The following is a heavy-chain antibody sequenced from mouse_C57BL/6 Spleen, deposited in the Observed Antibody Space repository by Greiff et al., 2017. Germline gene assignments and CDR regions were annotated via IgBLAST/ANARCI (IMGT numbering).Heavy chain of an antibody. V-gene: IGHV5-16*01. Sequence: EVKLVESEGGLVQPGSSMKLSCTASGFTFSDYYMAWVRQVPEKGLEWVANINYDGSSTYYLDSLKSRFIISRDNAKNILYLQMSSLKSEDTATYYCARDRWGSSLYYFDYWGQGTTLTVSS. J-gene: IGHJ2*01. CDR3: ARDRWGSSLYYFDY. D-gene: IGHD1-1*01. CDR2: INYDGSST. CDR1: GFTFSDYY.